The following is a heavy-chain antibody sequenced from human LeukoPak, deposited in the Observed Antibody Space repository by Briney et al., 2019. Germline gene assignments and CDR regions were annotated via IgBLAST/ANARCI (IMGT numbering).Heavy chain of an antibody. CDR3: AKDPMARGSTYDY. D-gene: IGHD3-10*01. V-gene: IGHV3-33*06. Sequence: GGSLRLSCAASGFTFSYHGMHWVRQAPGRGLEWVAVIWYDGSNKYYADSVRGRFTISRDNSKNTLYLQMNSLRAEDTAVYYCAKDPMARGSTYDYWGQGTLVTVSS. CDR1: GFTFSYHG. J-gene: IGHJ4*02. CDR2: IWYDGSNK.